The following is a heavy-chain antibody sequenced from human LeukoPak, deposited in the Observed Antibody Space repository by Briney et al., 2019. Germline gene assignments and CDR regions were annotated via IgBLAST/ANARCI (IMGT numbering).Heavy chain of an antibody. D-gene: IGHD6-19*01. CDR3: ARGPRVAGIFDY. CDR1: GGTFSSYA. V-gene: IGHV1-69*05. Sequence: SVKVSCKASGGTFSSYAISWVRQAPGQGLEWMGGIIPIFGTANYAQKFQGRVTITTDESTSTAYMELSSPRSEDTAVYYCARGPRVAGIFDYWGQGTLVTVSS. J-gene: IGHJ4*02. CDR2: IIPIFGTA.